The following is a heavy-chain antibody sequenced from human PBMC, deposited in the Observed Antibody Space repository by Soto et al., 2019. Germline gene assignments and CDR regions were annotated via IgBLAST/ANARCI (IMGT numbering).Heavy chain of an antibody. CDR2: IYHDGTT. CDR3: GRQGRWVCGGMSAYGMDV. V-gene: IGHV4-39*01. CDR1: GGSVSTTAYY. J-gene: IGHJ6*02. Sequence: QLQLQESGPGLVRSSETLSLICTVSGGSVSTTAYYWAWIRQPPGKGLECLGRIYHDGTTFYNPSLKRRVPISVDSSKSQFALKLTSVTAADTAKYYCGRQGRWVCGGMSAYGMDVWGHATTVTVSS. D-gene: IGHD3-3*01.